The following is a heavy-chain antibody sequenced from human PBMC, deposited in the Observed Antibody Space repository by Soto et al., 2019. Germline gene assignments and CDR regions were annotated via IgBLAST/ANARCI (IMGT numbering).Heavy chain of an antibody. D-gene: IGHD2-2*01. J-gene: IGHJ6*03. Sequence: QVTLKESGPVLVKPTETLTLTCTVSGFSLSNARMGVSWIRQPPGKALEWLAHIFSNDEKSYSTSLKSRLTISKDTSKSQVVLTMTNMDPVDTATYYCARIFRYCSSTSCHGAGYYYYMDVWGKGTTVTVSS. CDR1: GFSLSNARMG. V-gene: IGHV2-26*01. CDR3: ARIFRYCSSTSCHGAGYYYYMDV. CDR2: IFSNDEK.